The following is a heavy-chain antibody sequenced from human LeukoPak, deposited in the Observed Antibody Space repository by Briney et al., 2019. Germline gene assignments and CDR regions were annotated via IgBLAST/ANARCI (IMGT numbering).Heavy chain of an antibody. Sequence: DGSNKYYADSGKGRFTISRDNSKNTLYLQMNSLRAEDTAVYYCAKDVGIVVVPAAMSAFDIWGQGTMVTVSS. J-gene: IGHJ3*02. CDR2: DGSNK. V-gene: IGHV3-30*02. D-gene: IGHD2-2*03. CDR3: AKDVGIVVVPAAMSAFDI.